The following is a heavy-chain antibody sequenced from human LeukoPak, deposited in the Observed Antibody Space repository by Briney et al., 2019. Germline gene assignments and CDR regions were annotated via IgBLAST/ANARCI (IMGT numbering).Heavy chain of an antibody. CDR2: TRNKANSYTT. V-gene: IGHV3-72*01. CDR1: GFTFSDHY. CDR3: ARDGYSGYGFLDV. Sequence: GGSLRLSCAASGFTFSDHYMDWVRQAPGKGLEWVGRTRNKANSYTTEYAASVKGRFTILRDDSKKSLYLQMNSLKTEDTAVYYCARDGYSGYGFLDVWGKGTTVTVSS. J-gene: IGHJ6*04. D-gene: IGHD5-12*01.